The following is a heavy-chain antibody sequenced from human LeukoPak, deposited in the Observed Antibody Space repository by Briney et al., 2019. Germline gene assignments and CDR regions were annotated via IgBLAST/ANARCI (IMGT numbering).Heavy chain of an antibody. D-gene: IGHD1-26*01. CDR2: ISSSSSYI. V-gene: IGHV3-21*05. CDR1: GFTFSSYE. CDR3: ARSIVGANFDY. J-gene: IGHJ4*02. Sequence: PGGSLRLSCAASGFTFSSYEMNWVRQAPGKGLEWVSYISSSSSYIYYADSVKGRFTISRDNAKNSLYLQMNSLRAEDTAVYYRARSIVGANFDYWGQGTLVTVSS.